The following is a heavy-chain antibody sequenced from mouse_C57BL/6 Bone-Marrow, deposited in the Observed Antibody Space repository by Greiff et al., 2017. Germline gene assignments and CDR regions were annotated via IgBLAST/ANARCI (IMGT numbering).Heavy chain of an antibody. Sequence: QVQLQQSGAELAKPGASVKLSCKASGYTFTSYWMHWVKQRPGQGLEWIGYINPSSGYTKYNQKFKDKATLTADKSSSTAYMQLSSLTYEDSAVYYCARPPTVPYWYFDVWGTGTTVTVSS. V-gene: IGHV1-7*01. D-gene: IGHD1-1*01. CDR3: ARPPTVPYWYFDV. CDR2: INPSSGYT. J-gene: IGHJ1*03. CDR1: GYTFTSYW.